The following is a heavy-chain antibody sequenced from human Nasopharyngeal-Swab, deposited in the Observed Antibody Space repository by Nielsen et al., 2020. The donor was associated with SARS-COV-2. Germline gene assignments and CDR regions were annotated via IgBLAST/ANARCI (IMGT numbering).Heavy chain of an antibody. V-gene: IGHV1-46*01. CDR2: INPKGGST. J-gene: IGHJ4*02. CDR3: ARDIGDYRSFAY. D-gene: IGHD4-17*01. Sequence: WVRQAPEQGLEWMGIINPKGGSTNYAQKFLGRITMTRDKPTTTVYMELSSLRSEDTAVYYCARDIGDYRSFAYWGQGTLVTVSS.